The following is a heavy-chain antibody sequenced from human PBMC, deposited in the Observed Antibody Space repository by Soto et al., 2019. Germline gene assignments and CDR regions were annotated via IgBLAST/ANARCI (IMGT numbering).Heavy chain of an antibody. D-gene: IGHD1-26*01. V-gene: IGHV1-8*01. CDR1: GSSFTSLH. CDR2: MNPHSGDT. CDR3: ARGSPGRVGH. J-gene: IGHJ4*02. Sequence: ASVKVSCKAPGSSFTSLHFNWVRHATGQGLEWIAWMNPHSGDTGFAQRFQVRVTMTRNTSIITAYMELRRLRSKATAVDYCARGSPGRVGHWGQGTQVTVSS.